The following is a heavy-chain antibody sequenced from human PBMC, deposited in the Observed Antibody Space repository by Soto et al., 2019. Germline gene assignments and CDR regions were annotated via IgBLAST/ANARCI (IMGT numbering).Heavy chain of an antibody. CDR2: ISSPTNYI. Sequence: GGSLRLSCAASGFTFSRYSMNWVRQAPGKGLEWVPSISSPTNYISYADSMKGRFTVSRDNAKNSVYLDMNSLSAEDTAVYYCARESEDLTSNFDYWGQGTLVTVSS. J-gene: IGHJ4*02. CDR3: ARESEDLTSNFDY. V-gene: IGHV3-21*01. CDR1: GFTFSRYS.